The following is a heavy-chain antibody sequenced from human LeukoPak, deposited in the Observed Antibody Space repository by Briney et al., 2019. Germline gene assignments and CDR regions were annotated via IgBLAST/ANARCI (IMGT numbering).Heavy chain of an antibody. Sequence: SVKVSCKASGGTFSSYAISWVRQAPGQGLEWMGRIIPIFGIANYAQKFQGRVTITADKSTSTAYMELSGLRSEDTAVYYCARGGIAARYGMDVWGQGTTVTVSS. D-gene: IGHD6-6*01. V-gene: IGHV1-69*04. CDR2: IIPIFGIA. CDR1: GGTFSSYA. J-gene: IGHJ6*02. CDR3: ARGGIAARYGMDV.